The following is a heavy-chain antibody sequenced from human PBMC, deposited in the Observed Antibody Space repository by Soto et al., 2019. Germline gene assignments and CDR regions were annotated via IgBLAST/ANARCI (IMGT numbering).Heavy chain of an antibody. CDR1: GYSFTTYG. J-gene: IGHJ6*01. CDR2: ISDYNGNT. Sequence: QVQLVQSGAEVKKPGASVKVSCKASGYSFTTYGISWVRQAPGQGLEWMGWISDYNGNTNYEKKFQGRVTMTTDTSTRTAYMELKSLRSEDTAVYYCAREGYYSGSESYSPPRYYGMDVW. V-gene: IGHV1-18*01. D-gene: IGHD3-10*01. CDR3: AREGYYSGSESYSPPRYYGMDV.